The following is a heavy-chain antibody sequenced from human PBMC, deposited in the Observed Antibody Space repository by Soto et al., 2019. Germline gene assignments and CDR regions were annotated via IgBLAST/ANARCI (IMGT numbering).Heavy chain of an antibody. CDR3: ARDSPPVDY. CDR2: ISAYNGNK. J-gene: IGHJ4*02. Sequence: ASVKVSCKASGYTFNSYGISWVRQAPGQGLEWMGWISAYNGNKKYAQKLQCRVTMTTDTSTSTAYMELRSLRSDDTAVYYCARDSPPVDYWGQGTLVTVSS. CDR1: GYTFNSYG. V-gene: IGHV1-18*01.